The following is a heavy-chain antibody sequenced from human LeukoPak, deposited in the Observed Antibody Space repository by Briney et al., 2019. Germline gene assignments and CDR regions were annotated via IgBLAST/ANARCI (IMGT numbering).Heavy chain of an antibody. J-gene: IGHJ4*02. D-gene: IGHD2-15*01. CDR1: GFTFSNSA. CDR3: AKQLGYCSDGSCYFPY. Sequence: PGGSLRLSCAASGFTFSNSAMSWVRQAPGRGQEWVSAISNNGAYTYYADSVQGRFTISRDNSKSTLCLQMNSLRAEDTAVYYCAKQLGYCSDGSCYFPYWGQGTLVTVSS. V-gene: IGHV3-23*01. CDR2: ISNNGAYT.